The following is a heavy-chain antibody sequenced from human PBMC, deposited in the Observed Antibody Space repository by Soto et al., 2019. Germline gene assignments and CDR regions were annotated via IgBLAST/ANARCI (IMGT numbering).Heavy chain of an antibody. CDR2: IWSDGSVK. Sequence: QVQLVESGGGVVQPGKSLSLSCEVSGFTFSNYGMHWVRQAPGKGLQWVAVIWSDGSVKNYADSVKGRFTISRDNSKNMLYLNMNSLRDEDTAVYYCERDQSGWFDYWGQGTLVTVSS. CDR3: ERDQSGWFDY. D-gene: IGHD6-19*01. J-gene: IGHJ4*02. V-gene: IGHV3-33*01. CDR1: GFTFSNYG.